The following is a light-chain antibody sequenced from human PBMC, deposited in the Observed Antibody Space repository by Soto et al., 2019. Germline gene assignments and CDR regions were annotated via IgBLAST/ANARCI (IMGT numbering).Light chain of an antibody. Sequence: EVVLTQSPDTLSLSPGERATLSCRTSHSVDIYLAWYQQKPGQAPRLLIYDSYNRVTGIPTRFSGSGSGTDFTLTIRSLEPDDSAVYYCQQRKYWPPPTCGGGTKVEIK. CDR1: HSVDIY. J-gene: IGKJ4*01. CDR2: DSY. V-gene: IGKV3-11*01. CDR3: QQRKYWPPPT.